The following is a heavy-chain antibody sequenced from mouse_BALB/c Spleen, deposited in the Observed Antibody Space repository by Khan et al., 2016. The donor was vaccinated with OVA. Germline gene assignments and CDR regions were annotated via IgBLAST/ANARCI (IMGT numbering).Heavy chain of an antibody. Sequence: QVQLQQSGPGLVVPSQSLSITCTVSGFSLTTYGVHWVRQPPGKGLEWLVVIWSDGSTNYNSVLKSRLSISKDNSKSQVFLKMNSLQTDDTAMYYCARWFDGYSSLYAMDYWGQGTSVTVSS. D-gene: IGHD2-3*01. CDR3: ARWFDGYSSLYAMDY. J-gene: IGHJ4*01. CDR2: IWSDGST. CDR1: GFSLTTYG. V-gene: IGHV2-6*02.